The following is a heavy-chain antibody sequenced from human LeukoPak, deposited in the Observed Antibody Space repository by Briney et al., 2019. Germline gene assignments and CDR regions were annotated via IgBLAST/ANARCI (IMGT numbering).Heavy chain of an antibody. CDR3: ASLQEGNYYMDV. V-gene: IGHV4-59*01. D-gene: IGHD1-1*01. Sequence: SETLSLTCTASGCSISSYYWSWIRQPPGKGLEWIGYIYYSGSTNYNPSLKSRVTISVDTSKNQFSLKLSSVTAADMAVYYCASLQEGNYYMDVWGKGTTVTVSS. J-gene: IGHJ6*03. CDR1: GCSISSYY. CDR2: IYYSGST.